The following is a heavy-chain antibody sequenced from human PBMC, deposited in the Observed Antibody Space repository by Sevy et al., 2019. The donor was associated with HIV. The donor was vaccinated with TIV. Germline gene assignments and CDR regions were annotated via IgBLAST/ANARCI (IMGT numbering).Heavy chain of an antibody. CDR3: ARVGTWFDFWCGYIDY. D-gene: IGHD3-3*01. CDR2: IYYRGST. J-gene: IGHJ4*02. V-gene: IGHV4-39*01. Sequence: SETLSLTCAVSGGSISSSSYYWGWIRQPPGKGLEWIGSIYYRGSTHYNPSLKSRVTISVDTSKNQFSLKLNSVTAADTAVYYCARVGTWFDFWCGYIDYWGQGTLVTVSS. CDR1: GGSISSSSYY.